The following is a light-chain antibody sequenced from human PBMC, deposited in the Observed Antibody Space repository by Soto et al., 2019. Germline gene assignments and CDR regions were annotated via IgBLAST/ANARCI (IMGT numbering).Light chain of an antibody. CDR3: CLYVGGITYV. CDR1: SSDVGSYNL. Sequence: QSALTQPASVSGSPGQSITISCTATSSDVGSYNLVSWYQQHPGKAPKLMIYEATKRPSGVSNRFSGSKSGNAASLTISGLQAEDEADYYCCLYVGGITYVFGTGTKLTVL. V-gene: IGLV2-23*01. J-gene: IGLJ1*01. CDR2: EAT.